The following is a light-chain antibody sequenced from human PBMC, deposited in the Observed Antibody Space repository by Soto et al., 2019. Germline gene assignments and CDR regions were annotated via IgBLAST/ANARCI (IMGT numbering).Light chain of an antibody. CDR3: CSYAGSSTLV. CDR2: EVT. J-gene: IGLJ2*01. CDR1: SSDVGNYNL. V-gene: IGLV2-23*02. Sequence: QSVLTQPASVSGSPGQSITISCTGTSSDVGNYNLVSWYQQHPGKAPKFMIYEVTKRPSGVSDRFSGSKSGHAASLTISGLQTEDEADYYCCSYAGSSTLVFGGGTKLTVL.